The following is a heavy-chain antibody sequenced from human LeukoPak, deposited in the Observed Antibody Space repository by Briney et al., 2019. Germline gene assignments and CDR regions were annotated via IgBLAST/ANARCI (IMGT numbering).Heavy chain of an antibody. V-gene: IGHV4-39*07. Sequence: SETLSLTCTVSGGSISSGDYYWSWIRQPPGKGLEWIGEIYHSGSTNYNPSLKSRVTISVDKSKNQFSLKLSSVTAADTAVYYCARAPPYYYYGMDVWGQGTTVTVSS. CDR1: GGSISSGDYY. CDR2: IYHSGST. CDR3: ARAPPYYYYGMDV. J-gene: IGHJ6*02.